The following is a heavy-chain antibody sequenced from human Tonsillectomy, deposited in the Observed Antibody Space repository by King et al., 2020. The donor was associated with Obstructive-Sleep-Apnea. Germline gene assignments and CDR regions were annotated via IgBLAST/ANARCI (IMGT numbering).Heavy chain of an antibody. V-gene: IGHV3-11*01. CDR3: ARGDVVRGVISDY. Sequence: VQLVESGGGLVKSGGSLRLSCVASGFSFSDYYMSWIRQAPGKGLEWVSYISRSSSTIYYADSVKGRFIISRDNAKNSLYLQMNSLRAEDTAVYYCARGDVVRGVISDYWVQGTLVTVSS. CDR1: GFSFSDYY. CDR2: ISRSSSTI. J-gene: IGHJ4*02. D-gene: IGHD3-10*01.